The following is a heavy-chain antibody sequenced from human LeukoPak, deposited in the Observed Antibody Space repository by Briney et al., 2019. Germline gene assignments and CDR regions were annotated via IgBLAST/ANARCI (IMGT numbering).Heavy chain of an antibody. CDR2: ISYDGSNK. CDR1: GFTFSSYA. CDR3: ARDAAIVGTHPPDY. Sequence: GRSLRLSCAASGFTFSSYAMHWVRQAPGKGLEWVALISYDGSNKDYADSVRGRFTISRDNAKNSLYLQVNSLRAEDTAVYYCARDAAIVGTHPPDYWGQGTLVTVSS. V-gene: IGHV3-30*04. J-gene: IGHJ4*02. D-gene: IGHD1-26*01.